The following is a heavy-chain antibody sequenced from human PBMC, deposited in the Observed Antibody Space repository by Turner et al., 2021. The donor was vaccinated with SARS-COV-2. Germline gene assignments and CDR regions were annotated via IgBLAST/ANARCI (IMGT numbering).Heavy chain of an antibody. D-gene: IGHD3-10*01. CDR2: IYYSGST. Sequence: QLQLQESGPVLLKPSEALSLSCTVPGGSIRSRSYYWGWIRQPPGKGLEWMGSIYYSGSTYYNPSLKSRVTKSVDTSKNQFSLKLSSVTAADTAVYYCAGERRITMVRGVLTYYYGMDVWGQGTTVTVSS. CDR1: GGSIRSRSYY. J-gene: IGHJ6*02. V-gene: IGHV4-39*01. CDR3: AGERRITMVRGVLTYYYGMDV.